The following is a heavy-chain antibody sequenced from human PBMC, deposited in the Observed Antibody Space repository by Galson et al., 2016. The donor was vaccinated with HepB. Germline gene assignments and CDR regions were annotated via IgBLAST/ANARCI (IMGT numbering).Heavy chain of an antibody. J-gene: IGHJ4*02. CDR1: GGSISSSTYY. V-gene: IGHV4-39*07. CDR2: IYNTGGT. CDR3: AREVRFGNYFARSDY. Sequence: SETLSLTCTVSGGSISSSTYYWSWVRQPPGKGLEWIGSIYNTGGTHYNPSLKSRLTIMLDRTGNQFSLDLRSVTAADTAVYHCAREVRFGNYFARSDYWGQGTLVTVSS. D-gene: IGHD3-3*01.